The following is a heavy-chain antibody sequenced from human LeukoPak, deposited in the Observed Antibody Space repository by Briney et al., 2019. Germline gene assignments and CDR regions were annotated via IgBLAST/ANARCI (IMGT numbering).Heavy chain of an antibody. CDR2: ISTYNGNT. CDR1: VYRFTNYG. J-gene: IGHJ4*01. Sequence: ASVKVSYKASVYRFTNYGITWVRQAPGQGLEWMGWISTYNGNTNYPENLQGRVTLTTDTSTSTVYMELRSLRSDDTAVYYCARDHSIYFCGSGSFADDSGNRNLVTVSS. D-gene: IGHD3-10*01. CDR3: ARDHSIYFCGSGSFADD. V-gene: IGHV1-18*01.